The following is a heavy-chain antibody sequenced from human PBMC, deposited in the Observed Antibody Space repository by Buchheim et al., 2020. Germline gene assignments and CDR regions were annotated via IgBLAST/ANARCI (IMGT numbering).Heavy chain of an antibody. CDR2: ISYDGSNK. CDR1: GFTFSSYA. Sequence: QVQLVESGGGVVQPGRSLRLSCAASGFTFSSYAMHWVRQAPGKGLEWVAVISYDGSNKYYADSVKGRFTISRDNSKNTLYLQMNSLRAEDTAVYYCARGGRITMVQGVITYYFDYWGQGTL. V-gene: IGHV3-30*04. J-gene: IGHJ4*02. D-gene: IGHD3-10*01. CDR3: ARGGRITMVQGVITYYFDY.